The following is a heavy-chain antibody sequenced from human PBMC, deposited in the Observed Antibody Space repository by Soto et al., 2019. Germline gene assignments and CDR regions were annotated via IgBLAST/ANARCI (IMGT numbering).Heavy chain of an antibody. D-gene: IGHD6-13*01. V-gene: IGHV5-10-1*01. J-gene: IGHJ6*02. CDR3: ATSSAGNYYYCDMDV. CDR2: IDPSDSYT. CDR1: GYSFTSYW. Sequence: PGESLKISCKGSGYSFTSYWISWVRQMPGKGLEWMGRIDPSDSYTNYSPSFQGHVTISADKSISTAYLQWSSLKASDTAMYYCATSSAGNYYYCDMDVWGQGTTVTVSS.